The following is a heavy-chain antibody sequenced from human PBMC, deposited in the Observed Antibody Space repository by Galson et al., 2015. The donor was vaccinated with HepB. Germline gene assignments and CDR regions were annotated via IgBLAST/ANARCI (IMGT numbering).Heavy chain of an antibody. V-gene: IGHV3-23*01. CDR1: GITFSNYA. D-gene: IGHD2-21*01. J-gene: IGHJ4*02. CDR3: LLSPQSIDN. CDR2: ISGSSGST. Sequence: SLRLSCAVSGITFSNYAMNWVRQAPGKGLEWVSAISGSSGSTYYADSVKGRFTISRDNSKNTLYLQLNSLRAEDTAVYYCLLSPQSIDNWGQGTLVTVSS.